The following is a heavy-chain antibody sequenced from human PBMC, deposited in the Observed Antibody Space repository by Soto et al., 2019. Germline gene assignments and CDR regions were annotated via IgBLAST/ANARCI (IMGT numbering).Heavy chain of an antibody. CDR1: GYTFTSYG. CDR3: VRDGESGSDYGLFDC. CDR2: ISAYNGNT. V-gene: IGHV1-18*04. D-gene: IGHD1-26*01. J-gene: IGHJ4*02. Sequence: QVQLVQSGAEVKKPGASVKVSCKASGYTFTSYGISWVRQAPGQGLEWMGWISAYNGNTNYAQKLQGRVTMTPDTSTSTAYMERRSLRADDTAVDFCVRDGESGSDYGLFDCWGQGTLVTVSS.